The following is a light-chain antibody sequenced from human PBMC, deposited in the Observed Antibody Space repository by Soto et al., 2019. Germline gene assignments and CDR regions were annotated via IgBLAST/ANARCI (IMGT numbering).Light chain of an antibody. CDR1: QGINNY. V-gene: IGKV1-16*02. CDR3: QQYDTFPRT. Sequence: DIQMTQSPSSLSASVGDRVTIICRASQGINNYVAWFQQKPGRAPKSLIYATYNLQSGVPSKFSASGSGTEFTLTISSLQPEDFATYYCQQYDTFPRTFGQGTKVEI. CDR2: ATY. J-gene: IGKJ1*01.